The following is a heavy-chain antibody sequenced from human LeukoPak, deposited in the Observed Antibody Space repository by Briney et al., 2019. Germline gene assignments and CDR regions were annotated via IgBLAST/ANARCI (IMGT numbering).Heavy chain of an antibody. CDR3: ASPLSGQSFDI. V-gene: IGHV3-53*01. J-gene: IGHJ3*02. CDR2: IYSGGTT. D-gene: IGHD5-12*01. Sequence: PGGSLRLSCAASGFNVGSSYMSWVRQAPGKGLERVSIIYSGGTTYYADSVRGRFTVSRDKSKNTLYLQMNSLRAEDTAVYYCASPLSGQSFDIWGQGTMVTVSS. CDR1: GFNVGSSY.